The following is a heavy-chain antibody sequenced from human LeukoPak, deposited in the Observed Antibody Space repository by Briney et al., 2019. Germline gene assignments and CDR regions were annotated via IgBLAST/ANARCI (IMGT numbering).Heavy chain of an antibody. V-gene: IGHV1-69*13. CDR2: IIPIFGTA. J-gene: IGHJ4*02. CDR1: GGTFSSYA. Sequence: ASVKVSCKASGGTFSSYAISWVRQAPGQGLEWMGGIIPIFGTANCAQKFQGRVTITADESTSTAYMELSSLRSEDTAVYYCARDVSYCSGGSCYAFDYWGQGTLVTVSS. D-gene: IGHD2-15*01. CDR3: ARDVSYCSGGSCYAFDY.